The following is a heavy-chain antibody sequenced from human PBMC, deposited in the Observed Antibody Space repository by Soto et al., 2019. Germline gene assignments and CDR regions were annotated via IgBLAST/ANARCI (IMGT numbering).Heavy chain of an antibody. J-gene: IGHJ4*02. V-gene: IGHV3-33*01. Sequence: GGSLRLSCAASGFTFSSYGMHWVRQAPGKGLEWVAVIWYDGSNKYYADSVKGRFTISRDNSKNTLYLQMNSLRAEDTAVYYCARDLAADDGVFGVVTTIDYWGQGTLVTVSS. D-gene: IGHD3-3*01. CDR3: ARDLAADDGVFGVVTTIDY. CDR2: IWYDGSNK. CDR1: GFTFSSYG.